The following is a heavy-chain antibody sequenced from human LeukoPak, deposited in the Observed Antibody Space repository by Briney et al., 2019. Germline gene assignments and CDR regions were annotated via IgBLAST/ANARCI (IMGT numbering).Heavy chain of an antibody. CDR1: GYSISSGYY. CDR2: RGST. D-gene: IGHD2-15*01. Sequence: SETLSLTCSVSGYSISSGYYWGWIRQPPGKGLEWIGRGSTYYNPSLKSRVTISVDTSKNQFSLTLSSVTAADTAVYFCATTLGYCGGGSCHNWRQGTLVTVSS. V-gene: IGHV4-38-2*02. CDR3: ATTLGYCGGGSCHN. J-gene: IGHJ4*02.